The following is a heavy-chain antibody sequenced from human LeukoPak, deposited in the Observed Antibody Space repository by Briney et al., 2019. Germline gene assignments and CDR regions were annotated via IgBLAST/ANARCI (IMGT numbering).Heavy chain of an antibody. D-gene: IGHD2-2*01. CDR1: SGSISNSRYY. J-gene: IGHJ6*03. Sequence: PSETLSLPCTVSSGSISNSRYYWGWIRQPPGKGLEWIGSFYYSGSTYYNPSLKSRVTISVDTSKNQFSLKLSSVTAADTAVYYCARDYCSGTSCYYNYYYMDVWGKGTTVTVSS. CDR3: ARDYCSGTSCYYNYYYMDV. V-gene: IGHV4-39*01. CDR2: FYYSGST.